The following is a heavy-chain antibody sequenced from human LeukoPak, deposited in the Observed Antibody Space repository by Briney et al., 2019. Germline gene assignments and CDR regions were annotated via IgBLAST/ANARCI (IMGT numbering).Heavy chain of an antibody. CDR3: AKGVTADSRYCSGGSCSYFDY. J-gene: IGHJ4*02. Sequence: GGSLRLSCAASGFTFSNYGMHWVRQAPGKGLEWVAVISYDGSNKYYADSVKGRFTVSRDNSKNTLFLRMDSLSAEDTAVYYCAKGVTADSRYCSGGSCSYFDYWGQGTLVTVSS. CDR2: ISYDGSNK. V-gene: IGHV3-30*18. CDR1: GFTFSNYG. D-gene: IGHD2-15*01.